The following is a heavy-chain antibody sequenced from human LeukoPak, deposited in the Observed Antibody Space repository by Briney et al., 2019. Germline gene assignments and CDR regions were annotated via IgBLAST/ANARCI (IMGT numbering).Heavy chain of an antibody. CDR2: IYTSGST. CDR1: GGSISSYY. V-gene: IGHV4-4*07. D-gene: IGHD3-22*01. Sequence: PSETLSLTCTVSGGSISSYYWSWLRQPAGKGLEWLGRIYTSGSTNYNPSLKSRVTMSVDTSKNQFSLKLSSVTAADTAVYYCARDEYYYDSSGYYHPEKYFQHWGQGTLVTVSS. CDR3: ARDEYYYDSSGYYHPEKYFQH. J-gene: IGHJ1*01.